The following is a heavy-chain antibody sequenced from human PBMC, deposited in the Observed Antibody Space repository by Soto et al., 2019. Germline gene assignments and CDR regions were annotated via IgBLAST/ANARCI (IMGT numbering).Heavy chain of an antibody. D-gene: IGHD2-2*02. J-gene: IGHJ6*02. CDR1: GFTFSSYA. CDR3: AKGVVPAAIRGPKAIYYSYYGMDV. V-gene: IGHV3-23*01. CDR2: ISGSGGST. Sequence: GGSLRLSCAASGFTFSSYAMSWVRQAPGKGLEWVSAISGSGGSTYYADSVKGRFTISRDNSKNTLYLQMNSLRAEDTAVYYCAKGVVPAAIRGPKAIYYSYYGMDVWGQGTTVTVSS.